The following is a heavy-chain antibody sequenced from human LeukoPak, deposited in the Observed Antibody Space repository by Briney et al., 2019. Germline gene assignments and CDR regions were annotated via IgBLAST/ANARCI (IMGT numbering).Heavy chain of an antibody. CDR2: INQDGTEK. CDR3: ARVARITIFGVVIIPHYFDY. D-gene: IGHD3-3*01. V-gene: IGHV3-7*01. Sequence: PGGSLRLSCAASGFTFSGYWMSWVRQAPGKGLQWVANINQDGTEKYYVDSVKGRFTISRDNAKNSLYLQMNSLRAEDTAVYYCARVARITIFGVVIIPHYFDYWGQGTLVTVSS. CDR1: GFTFSGYW. J-gene: IGHJ4*02.